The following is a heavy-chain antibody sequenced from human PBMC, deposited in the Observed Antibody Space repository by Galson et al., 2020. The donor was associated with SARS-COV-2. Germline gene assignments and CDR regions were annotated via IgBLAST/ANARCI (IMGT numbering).Heavy chain of an antibody. D-gene: IGHD3-10*01. Sequence: SETLSLTCAVYGGSSSGYYWSWIRQPPGKGLEWIEEINHSGSTNYNPSLKSRVTISVDTSKNQFSLKLSSVTAADTAVYYCAGWALYGSGSPIDYYYYGMDVWGQGTTVTVSS. J-gene: IGHJ6*02. CDR3: AGWALYGSGSPIDYYYYGMDV. CDR1: GGSSSGYY. CDR2: INHSGST. V-gene: IGHV4-34*01.